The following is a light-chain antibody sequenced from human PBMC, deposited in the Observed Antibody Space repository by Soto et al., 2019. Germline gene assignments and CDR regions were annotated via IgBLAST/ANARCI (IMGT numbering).Light chain of an antibody. CDR3: QQRSNWPPIT. Sequence: EIVLTQSPATLSLSPGERATLSCRASQSISSYLAWYQQKPGQAPRLLIYDASNRATGIPARFSGSVSGTDFTLTISSLEPEDCAVYYCQQRSNWPPITFGRGTRLEIK. CDR1: QSISSY. J-gene: IGKJ5*01. V-gene: IGKV3-11*01. CDR2: DAS.